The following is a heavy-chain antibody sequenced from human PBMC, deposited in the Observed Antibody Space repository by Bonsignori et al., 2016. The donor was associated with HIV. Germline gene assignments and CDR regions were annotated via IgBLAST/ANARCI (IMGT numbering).Heavy chain of an antibody. J-gene: IGHJ3*02. D-gene: IGHD3-16*01. CDR3: ARGMGLKGAFDI. Sequence: VRQMPGKGLEWVSSISSSSSYIYYADSVKGRFTISRDNAKNSLYVQMNSLRAEDTAVYYCARGMGLKGAFDIWGQGTMVTVS. CDR2: ISSSSSYI. V-gene: IGHV3-21*01.